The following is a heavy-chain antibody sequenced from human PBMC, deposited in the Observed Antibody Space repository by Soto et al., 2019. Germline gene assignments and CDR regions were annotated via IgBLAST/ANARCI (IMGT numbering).Heavy chain of an antibody. CDR2: ISYDGSNK. CDR1: GFTFSSYG. Sequence: GWSLRLSCAASGFTFSSYGMHWVRQAPGKGLEWVAVISYDGSNKYYADSVKGRFTISRDNSKNTLYLQMNSLRAEDTAVYYCAKAPLKGYYFDYWGQGTLVTVSS. V-gene: IGHV3-30*18. CDR3: AKAPLKGYYFDY. J-gene: IGHJ4*02.